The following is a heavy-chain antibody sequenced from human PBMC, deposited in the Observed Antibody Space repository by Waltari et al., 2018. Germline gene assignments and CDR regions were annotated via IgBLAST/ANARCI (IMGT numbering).Heavy chain of an antibody. CDR3: AGKLPGRYYYYMDV. J-gene: IGHJ6*03. CDR1: GFTFSSYS. V-gene: IGHV3-21*03. D-gene: IGHD1-26*01. CDR2: ISSSSSYI. Sequence: EVQLVESGGGLVKPGGSLRLSCAASGFTFSSYSMTWVRAAPGKGLEWVASISSSSSYIYYADSVKGRFTISRDNAKNSLYLQMNSLRAEDTAVYYCAGKLPGRYYYYMDVWGKGTTVTVSS.